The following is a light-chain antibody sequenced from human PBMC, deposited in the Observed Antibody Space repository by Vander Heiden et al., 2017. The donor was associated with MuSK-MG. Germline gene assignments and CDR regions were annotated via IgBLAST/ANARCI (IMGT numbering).Light chain of an antibody. Sequence: EILLTTSPATLSLSPGERATLSCRASQSVRNYLAWYQQKPGQAPRLLIYDTSNRATGIPARFSGSGSGTDFTLTISSLEPEDFAVYYCQQRSKWFTFGGGTKVEIK. V-gene: IGKV3-11*01. CDR3: QQRSKWFT. J-gene: IGKJ4*01. CDR2: DTS. CDR1: QSVRNY.